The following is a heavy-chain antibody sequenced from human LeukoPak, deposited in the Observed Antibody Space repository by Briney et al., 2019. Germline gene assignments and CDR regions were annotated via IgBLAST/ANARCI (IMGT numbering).Heavy chain of an antibody. CDR1: GGSISSGSYY. D-gene: IGHD3-3*01. V-gene: IGHV4-61*02. J-gene: IGHJ4*02. CDR2: IYTSGST. CDR3: ARGLYDFWSGPFDY. Sequence: SESLSLTCTVSGGSISSGSYYWSWIRQPAGKGLEWIGRIYTSGSTNYNPSLKSRVTISVDTSKNQFSLKLSSVTAADTAVYYCARGLYDFWSGPFDYWGQGTLVTVSS.